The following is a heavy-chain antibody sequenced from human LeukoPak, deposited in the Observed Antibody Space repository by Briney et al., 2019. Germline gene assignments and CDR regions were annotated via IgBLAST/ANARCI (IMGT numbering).Heavy chain of an antibody. V-gene: IGHV3-21*04. Sequence: PGGSLRLSCAGSGFTFSDYSMNWVRQAPGKGLEWVSSISSIRSYIYYGDSVKGRFTISRDNAKNSLYLQMNSLRAEDTAVYYCARDLQVTTFLFYNLYYYYYMDVWGKGTTVTISS. CDR1: GFTFSDYS. D-gene: IGHD4-17*01. J-gene: IGHJ6*03. CDR2: ISSIRSYI. CDR3: ARDLQVTTFLFYNLYYYYYMDV.